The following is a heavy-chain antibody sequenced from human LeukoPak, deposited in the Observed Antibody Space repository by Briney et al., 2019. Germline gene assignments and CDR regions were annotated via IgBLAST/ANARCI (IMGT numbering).Heavy chain of an antibody. CDR1: GYTFTSYG. D-gene: IGHD3-16*01. CDR3: AKDLMYSPSGGSIDY. Sequence: GASVKVSCKASGYTFTSYGISWVRQAPGQGLEWMGWISAYNGNTNYAQKLQGRVTMTTDTSTSTAYMELRSLRSDDTAVYYCAKDLMYSPSGGSIDYWGQGTLVTVSS. CDR2: ISAYNGNT. V-gene: IGHV1-18*01. J-gene: IGHJ4*02.